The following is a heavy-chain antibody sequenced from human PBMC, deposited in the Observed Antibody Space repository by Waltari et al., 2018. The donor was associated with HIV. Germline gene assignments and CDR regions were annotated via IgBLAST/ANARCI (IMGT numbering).Heavy chain of an antibody. CDR1: GYRCASYW. V-gene: IGHV5-10-1*01. CDR2: IDPSDSYT. J-gene: IGHJ5*02. D-gene: IGHD3-10*01. CDR3: AKRRSGSYDWFDP. Sequence: EVQLVQWGAEVKKHGESLRISCKVSGYRCASYWISWVRQMPGKGLEWMGRIDPSDSYTNYSPSFQGHVTISADKSISTASLQWSSLKASDTAMYYCAKRRSGSYDWFDPWGQGTLVTVSS.